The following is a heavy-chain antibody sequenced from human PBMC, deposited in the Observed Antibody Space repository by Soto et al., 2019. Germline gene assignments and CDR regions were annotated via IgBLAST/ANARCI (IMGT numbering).Heavy chain of an antibody. D-gene: IGHD5-12*01. Sequence: GESLKISCKGFGYNFSNSWIGWVRQMPGQGLEWMGIIYPGASDTRCSPSFQGQVIISADKSISTVFLQWNSLKASDTAMYFCARSGFYWYFDLWGRGTLVTVSS. J-gene: IGHJ2*01. CDR3: ARSGFYWYFDL. CDR1: GYNFSNSW. CDR2: IYPGASDT. V-gene: IGHV5-51*01.